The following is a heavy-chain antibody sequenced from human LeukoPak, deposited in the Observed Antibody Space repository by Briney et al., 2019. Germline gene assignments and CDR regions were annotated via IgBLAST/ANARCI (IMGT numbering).Heavy chain of an antibody. CDR1: GGSIRGYY. CDR3: AREKQWQYFDY. Sequence: PSETLSLTCTVSGGSIRGYYWSWIRQPPGKGLEWIGYIYYSGSTNYNPSLKSRVTISVDMSKNQFSLKLSSVTAADTAVYYCAREKQWQYFDYWGQGTLVTVSS. J-gene: IGHJ4*02. CDR2: IYYSGST. V-gene: IGHV4-59*12. D-gene: IGHD6-19*01.